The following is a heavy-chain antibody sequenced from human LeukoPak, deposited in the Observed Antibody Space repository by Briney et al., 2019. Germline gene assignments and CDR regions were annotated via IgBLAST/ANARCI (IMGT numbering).Heavy chain of an antibody. V-gene: IGHV1-18*01. CDR2: ISAYNGNT. CDR1: GYTFTSYG. Sequence: ASVKVSCKASGYTFTSYGISWVRQAPGQGLEWMGWISAYNGNTNYAQKLQGRVTMTTDTSTSTAYMELRSLRSDDTAVYYCARGPSDCGGDCYSHYWGQGTLVTVSS. D-gene: IGHD2-21*02. J-gene: IGHJ4*02. CDR3: ARGPSDCGGDCYSHY.